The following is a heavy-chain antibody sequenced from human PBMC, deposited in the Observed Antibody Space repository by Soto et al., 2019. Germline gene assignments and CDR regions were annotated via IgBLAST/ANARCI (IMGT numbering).Heavy chain of an antibody. D-gene: IGHD3-22*01. CDR1: GYTFTAYY. Sequence: QVQLVQSGAEVKKPGASVKVSCKASGYTFTAYYMHWLRQAPGQGLEWMGWINPNSGGTNYAQRFQGRVTVTNDTSISTTYMELSSLGSDDTAVYYCARGDFDRSGNYNAGWFAPWGQGILVTVSS. J-gene: IGHJ5*02. V-gene: IGHV1-2*02. CDR3: ARGDFDRSGNYNAGWFAP. CDR2: INPNSGGT.